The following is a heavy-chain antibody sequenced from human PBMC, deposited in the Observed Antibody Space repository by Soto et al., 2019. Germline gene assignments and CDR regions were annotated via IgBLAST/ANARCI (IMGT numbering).Heavy chain of an antibody. Sequence: SETLSLTCTVSGGAISTYYWTWIRQPAGKGLEWIGRIYSSGSTKYNPSLQSRVTMSLDTANNQFSLRLTAVTAADTAGYYCARGKGFYDWFDPWGQGTLVTVS. CDR1: GGAISTYY. CDR3: ARGKGFYDWFDP. V-gene: IGHV4-4*07. J-gene: IGHJ5*02. CDR2: IYSSGST. D-gene: IGHD3-3*01.